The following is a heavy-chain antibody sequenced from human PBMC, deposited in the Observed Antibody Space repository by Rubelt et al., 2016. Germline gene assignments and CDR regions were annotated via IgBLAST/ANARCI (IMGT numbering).Heavy chain of an antibody. D-gene: IGHD3-22*01. J-gene: IGHJ4*02. Sequence: QVQLQESGPGLEKPSQTLSLTCTVSGGSISSGGYYWSWIRQPPGKGLEWIGYIYYSGSTNYNPSLKSRVTISVDTSKNQFSLQLHSVTAAATAVYHCASGSDSSDHYADPTLPLHWGQGNLVTVSS. CDR2: IYYSGST. CDR3: ASGSDSSDHYADPTLPLH. CDR1: GGSISSGGYY. V-gene: IGHV4-61*08.